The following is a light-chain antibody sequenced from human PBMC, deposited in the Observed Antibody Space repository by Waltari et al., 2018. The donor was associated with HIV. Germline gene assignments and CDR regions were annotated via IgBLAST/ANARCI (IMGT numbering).Light chain of an antibody. J-gene: IGLJ2*01. CDR3: CSYAGSYTLV. CDR2: DVS. Sequence: QSALTQPRSVSGSPGQSVTISCTGTSSDVGGYNYVSWYQKHPGQAPKLMIYDVSKRPSGVPDRFSGSKSGNPASLTISGLQSEDEADYYCCSYAGSYTLVFGGGTKLTVL. V-gene: IGLV2-11*01. CDR1: SSDVGGYNY.